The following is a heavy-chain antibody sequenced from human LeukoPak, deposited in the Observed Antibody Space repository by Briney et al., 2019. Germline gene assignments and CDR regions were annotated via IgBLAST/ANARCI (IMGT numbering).Heavy chain of an antibody. CDR1: GYTFTSYY. J-gene: IGHJ6*03. Sequence: ASVKVSCKASGYTFTSYYMHWVRQAPGQGLEWMGIINPSGGSTSYAQKFQGRVTMTRDMSTSTVYMELRSLRSDDTAVYYCARDNSEKTASYYDFWSGYYRLGYYYYYMDVWGKGTTVTVSS. CDR2: INPSGGST. CDR3: ARDNSEKTASYYDFWSGYYRLGYYYYYMDV. D-gene: IGHD3-3*01. V-gene: IGHV1-46*01.